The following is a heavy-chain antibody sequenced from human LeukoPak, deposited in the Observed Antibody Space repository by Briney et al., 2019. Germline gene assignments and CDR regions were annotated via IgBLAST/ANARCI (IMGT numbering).Heavy chain of an antibody. CDR2: IYSGGST. D-gene: IGHD3-22*01. CDR3: ARAESSGYQRQFDY. CDR1: GFTVRSNY. Sequence: GGSLRLSCAASGFTVRSNYMSWVRQAPGKGLEWVSVIYSGGSTYYADSVKGRFTISRDISKNTLYLQMSSLRAEDTAVYYCARAESSGYQRQFDYWGQETLVTVSS. J-gene: IGHJ4*02. V-gene: IGHV3-53*01.